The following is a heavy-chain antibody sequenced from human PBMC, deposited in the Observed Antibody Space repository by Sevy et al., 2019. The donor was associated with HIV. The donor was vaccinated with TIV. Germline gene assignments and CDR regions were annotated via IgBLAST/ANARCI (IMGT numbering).Heavy chain of an antibody. D-gene: IGHD6-19*01. CDR1: GFTFSSYG. V-gene: IGHV3-30*18. J-gene: IGHJ4*02. CDR2: PSYDGSNK. Sequence: GGSLRLSCAASGFTFSSYGMHWVRRAPGKGLEWVAVPSYDGSNKDYADSVKGRFTISRDNSKNKLYLQMNSLRAEDTAVYYCAKDSYSSGWQPSGPIDYWGQGTLVTVSS. CDR3: AKDSYSSGWQPSGPIDY.